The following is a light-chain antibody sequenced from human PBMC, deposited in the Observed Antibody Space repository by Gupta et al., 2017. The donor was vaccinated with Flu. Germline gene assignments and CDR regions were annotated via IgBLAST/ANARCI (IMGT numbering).Light chain of an antibody. CDR2: KEG. CDR1: ELEKKF. Sequence: GKTARITGSVDELEKKFDYWYHQRPAQAPVLVMYKEGERHSGIPERFSGSSSGTTVTLTTSGVQAEEEADYYCQSADTGGNDEVFGTGTKLTVL. CDR3: QSADTGGNDEV. J-gene: IGLJ1*01. V-gene: IGLV3-25*01.